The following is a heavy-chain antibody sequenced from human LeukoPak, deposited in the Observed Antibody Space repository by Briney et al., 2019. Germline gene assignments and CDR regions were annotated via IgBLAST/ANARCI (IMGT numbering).Heavy chain of an antibody. CDR1: QFKFNNDG. CDR2: ITGSGDRT. D-gene: IGHD4-17*01. J-gene: IGHJ3*02. Sequence: PGGSLRLSCATSQFKFNNDGMAWVRQAPGKGLEWDSSITGSGDRTQYADSVQGRFTISRDNSKNTLYLQMNSLRADDTAVYYCAKDPNGDYIGTFDIWGQGTMVTVSS. CDR3: AKDPNGDYIGTFDI. V-gene: IGHV3-23*01.